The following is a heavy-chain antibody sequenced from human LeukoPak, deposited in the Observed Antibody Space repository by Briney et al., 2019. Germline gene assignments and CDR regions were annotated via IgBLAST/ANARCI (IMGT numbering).Heavy chain of an antibody. D-gene: IGHD6-6*01. J-gene: IGHJ5*02. V-gene: IGHV1-2*02. CDR2: INSDSGGT. CDR1: GYIFTLYY. CDR3: ARSNIAVRRGDNWFDP. Sequence: AAVKVSFKASGYIFTLYYIDWLRQAPGQELEWMGWINSDSGGTNYAQKFQGRVTMTRDTSISTAYMELSRLISDDTAVYYCARSNIAVRRGDNWFDPWGQGTLVTVSS.